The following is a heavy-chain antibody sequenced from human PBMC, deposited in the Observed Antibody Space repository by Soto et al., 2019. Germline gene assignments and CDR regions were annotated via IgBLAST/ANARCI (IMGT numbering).Heavy chain of an antibody. CDR3: TMSKGPYFYYVIEV. CDR2: IVPVLGST. J-gene: IGHJ6*02. Sequence: QVQVVQYGAEVKMPGSSVRVSCKTSGDPFSGQAINWVRQAPGQGLEWMGGIVPVLGSTTYAQKFQDRVTITADDSTNTGYMQWSSLRSEVTAAYFCTMSKGPYFYYVIEVRGRGATVTGAS. CDR1: GDPFSGQA. D-gene: IGHD4-4*01. V-gene: IGHV1-69*01.